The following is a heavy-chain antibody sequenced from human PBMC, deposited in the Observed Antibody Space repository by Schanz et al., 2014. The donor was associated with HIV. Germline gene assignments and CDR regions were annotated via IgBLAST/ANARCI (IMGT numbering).Heavy chain of an antibody. V-gene: IGHV3-23*04. D-gene: IGHD5-18*01. J-gene: IGHJ3*02. CDR3: AIRTPMVTFGAFDI. CDR1: GFTLSGYT. CDR2: ISVTGDNT. Sequence: EVHLVESGGGLVKPGGSLRVSCAVSGFTLSGYTMSWVRQAPGKGLEWVSSISVTGDNTYYADSVKGRFTISRDTSKKTLYLQMNSLRADDTAVYFCAIRTPMVTFGAFDIWGRGTWVTVSS.